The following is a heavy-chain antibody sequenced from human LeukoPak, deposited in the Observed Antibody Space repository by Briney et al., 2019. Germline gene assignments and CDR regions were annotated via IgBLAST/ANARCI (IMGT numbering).Heavy chain of an antibody. J-gene: IGHJ4*02. CDR2: INSDGSNT. Sequence: GGSLRLSCAASGFTFSSYWMHWVRQAPGKGLVWVSHINSDGSNTNYADSVKGRFTISRDNAENTLYLQMNSLTAEDTAVYYCARDRGYNLDYWGQRTLVTVSS. D-gene: IGHD5-24*01. V-gene: IGHV3-74*01. CDR1: GFTFSSYW. CDR3: ARDRGYNLDY.